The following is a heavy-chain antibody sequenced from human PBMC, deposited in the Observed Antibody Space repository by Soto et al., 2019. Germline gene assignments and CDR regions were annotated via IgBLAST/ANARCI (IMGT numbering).Heavy chain of an antibody. J-gene: IGHJ4*02. V-gene: IGHV3-23*01. CDR3: AKDGYYCSGGNCYSEQLDY. CDR2: ISGSGGST. Sequence: LRLSCAASGFTFNKYAMSWVRQAPGKGLEWVSAISGSGGSTYYADSVKGRFTISRDNSKNTLYLQMNSLRAEDTAVYYCAKDGYYCSGGNCYSEQLDYWGQGTLVTVSS. CDR1: GFTFNKYA. D-gene: IGHD2-15*01.